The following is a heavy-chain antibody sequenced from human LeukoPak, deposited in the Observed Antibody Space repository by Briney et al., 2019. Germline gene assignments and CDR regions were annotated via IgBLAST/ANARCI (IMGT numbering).Heavy chain of an antibody. D-gene: IGHD2-2*01. V-gene: IGHV1-2*02. J-gene: IGHJ4*02. Sequence: ASVKVSCKASGYTFTGYYMHWVRQAPGQGLEWMGWINPDSGGTNYAQKFQGRVTMTRDTSISTAYMELRSLRSDDTAVYYCARDSCSTSCYGYWGQGTLVTVSS. CDR1: GYTFTGYY. CDR2: INPDSGGT. CDR3: ARDSCSTSCYGY.